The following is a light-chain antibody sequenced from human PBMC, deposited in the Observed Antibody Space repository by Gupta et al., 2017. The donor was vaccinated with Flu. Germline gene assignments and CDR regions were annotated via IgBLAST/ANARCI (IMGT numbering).Light chain of an antibody. J-gene: IGLJ1*01. CDR1: SSNIGAGYD. V-gene: IGLV1-40*01. CDR2: GNN. Sequence: QSVLTQPPSVSVAPGQRVTISCTRSSSNIGAGYDVHWYQQIPGTAPKLLIFGNNNRPSGVPDRFSGSKIATSAFLAIAGLRAEDEADYFCQSYDGTLREVFGTGTTVTVL. CDR3: QSYDGTLREV.